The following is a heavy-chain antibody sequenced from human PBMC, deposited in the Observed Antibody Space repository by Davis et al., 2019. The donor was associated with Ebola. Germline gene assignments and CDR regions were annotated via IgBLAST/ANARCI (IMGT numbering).Heavy chain of an antibody. CDR2: ISSSDGGP. V-gene: IGHV3-23*01. D-gene: IGHD6-6*01. CDR1: GFTFDDYA. J-gene: IGHJ4*02. Sequence: GSPKISRAAPGFTFDDYAMHWVRQAPGKGLEWVSAISSSDGGPYYADSVKGRFTISRDNSKNTLYLQMNSLRAEDTAVYYCAKPTQSSSVVGRYFDYWGQGTLVTVSS. CDR3: AKPTQSSSVVGRYFDY.